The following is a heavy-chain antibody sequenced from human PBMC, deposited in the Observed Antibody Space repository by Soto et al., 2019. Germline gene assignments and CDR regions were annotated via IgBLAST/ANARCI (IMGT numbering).Heavy chain of an antibody. D-gene: IGHD3-22*01. CDR1: GFTFSSYW. CDR3: ARVTDYYESSGYFDD. J-gene: IGHJ4*02. Sequence: EVQLVESGGGLVQPGGSLRLSCAASGFTFSSYWMSWVRQAPGKGLEWVANIKHDGSEKYYVDSVKGRFTIARDNAKNSLNLQMNSLRAEDTAVYDCARVTDYYESSGYFDDWGQGNLVTVSS. V-gene: IGHV3-7*01. CDR2: IKHDGSEK.